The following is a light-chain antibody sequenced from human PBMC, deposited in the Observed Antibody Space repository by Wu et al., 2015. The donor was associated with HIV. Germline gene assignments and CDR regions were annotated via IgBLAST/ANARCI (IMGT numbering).Light chain of an antibody. CDR3: QQYNNWPPWT. Sequence: VLTQSPGTLSLSPGERATLSCRASQSISVYLAWYQHKPGQAPRLLIYDTSTRATGIPARFSGSGSGTEFTLSISSMLSEDFAVYYCQQYNNWPPWTFGQGTKVEIK. CDR2: DTS. CDR1: QSISVY. J-gene: IGKJ1*01. V-gene: IGKV3-15*01.